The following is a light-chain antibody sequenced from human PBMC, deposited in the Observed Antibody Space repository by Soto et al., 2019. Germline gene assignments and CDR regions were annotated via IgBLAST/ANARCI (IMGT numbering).Light chain of an antibody. CDR1: SCNIGNNY. CDR2: ENN. J-gene: IGLJ1*01. CDR3: GTWDSSLSAYV. V-gene: IGLV1-51*02. Sequence: QSVLTQPPSVSAAPGQKVTISCSGSSCNIGNNYVSWYQQLPGTAPKLLIYENNKRPSGIPDRFSGSKSGTSATLGITGLQTGDEADYYCGTWDSSLSAYVFGTGTKLTVL.